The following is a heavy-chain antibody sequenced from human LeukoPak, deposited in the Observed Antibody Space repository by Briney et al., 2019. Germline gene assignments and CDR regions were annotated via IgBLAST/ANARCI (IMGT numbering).Heavy chain of an antibody. V-gene: IGHV1-69*05. Sequence: SVKVSCKASGGTFSSYAISWVRQAPGQGLEWMGGIIPIFGTANYAQKFQGRVTITTDESKSTAYMELSSLRSEDTAVYYCARARNNPTVTTRLGYYYYYMDVWGKGTTVTVSS. CDR1: GGTFSSYA. CDR2: IIPIFGTA. J-gene: IGHJ6*03. D-gene: IGHD4-17*01. CDR3: ARARNNPTVTTRLGYYYYYMDV.